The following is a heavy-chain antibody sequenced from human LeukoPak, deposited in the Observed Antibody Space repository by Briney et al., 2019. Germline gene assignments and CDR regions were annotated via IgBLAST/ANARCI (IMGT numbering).Heavy chain of an antibody. CDR2: IYYGGNT. V-gene: IGHV4-39*01. CDR1: GDSISSSSHY. CDR3: ARLDVVIVPAHPSV. J-gene: IGHJ3*01. Sequence: SETLSLTCTVSGDSISSSSHYWGWIRQPPGKGLEWIGSIYYGGNTYYNPSFKSRLTIFVDTSMNQFSLRLSSVTAADTAVYYCARLDVVIVPAHPSVWGQGTMVTVSS. D-gene: IGHD2-2*03.